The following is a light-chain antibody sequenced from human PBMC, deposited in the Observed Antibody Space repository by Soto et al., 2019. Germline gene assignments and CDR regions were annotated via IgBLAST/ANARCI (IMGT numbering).Light chain of an antibody. J-gene: IGLJ2*01. CDR1: SSDVGGYNY. Sequence: SALTQPRSVSGSPGQSVTISCTGTSSDVGGYNYVSWYQQHPGKAPKLMIFDVSKRPSGVPDRFSGSKSGNTASLTISGLQAEDEADYHCCSYAGSYTLIFGGGTKVTVL. V-gene: IGLV2-11*01. CDR2: DVS. CDR3: CSYAGSYTLI.